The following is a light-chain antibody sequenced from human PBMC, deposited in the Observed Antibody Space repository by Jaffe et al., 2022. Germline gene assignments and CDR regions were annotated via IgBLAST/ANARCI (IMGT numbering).Light chain of an antibody. Sequence: QSVLTQPPSVSGAPGQRVTISCTGSTSNIGADFHVHWYQQLPGTAPKLLIYGNTNRPSGVPDRFSGSKSGTSASLAITGLQAEDEADYYCQSYDNSLSGVVFGGGTKLTVL. CDR1: TSNIGADFH. CDR3: QSYDNSLSGVV. CDR2: GNT. V-gene: IGLV1-40*01. J-gene: IGLJ2*01.